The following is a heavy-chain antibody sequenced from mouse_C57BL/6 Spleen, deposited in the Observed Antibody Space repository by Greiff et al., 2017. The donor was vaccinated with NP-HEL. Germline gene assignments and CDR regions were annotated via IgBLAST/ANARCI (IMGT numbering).Heavy chain of an antibody. Sequence: VQLQQPGTELVKPGASVKLSCKASGYTFTSYWMHWVKQRPGQGLEWIGNINPSNGGTNYNEKFKSKATLTVDKSSSTAYMQLSSLTSEDSAVYYCARSLYDYEGYFDYWGQGTTLTVSS. D-gene: IGHD2-4*01. J-gene: IGHJ2*01. CDR1: GYTFTSYW. V-gene: IGHV1-53*01. CDR3: ARSLYDYEGYFDY. CDR2: INPSNGGT.